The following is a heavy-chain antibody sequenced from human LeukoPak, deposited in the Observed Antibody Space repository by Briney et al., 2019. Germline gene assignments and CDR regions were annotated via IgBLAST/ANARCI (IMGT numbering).Heavy chain of an antibody. J-gene: IGHJ4*02. CDR3: TLYSY. D-gene: IGHD2-21*01. Sequence: QPGGSLRLSCAASGFTFSSHGMSWVRQAPGKGLEWVSAISAFGDSTYYAASVKGRFTISRENSKNTLYLQMNSLRAEDTAISYCTLYSYWGQGTLVTVSS. CDR2: ISAFGDST. V-gene: IGHV3-23*01. CDR1: GFTFSSHG.